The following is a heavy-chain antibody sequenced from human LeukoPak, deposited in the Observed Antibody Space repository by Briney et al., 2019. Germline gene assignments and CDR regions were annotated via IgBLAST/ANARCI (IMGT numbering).Heavy chain of an antibody. CDR3: ARSVTVTRFDY. Sequence: GGSLRLSCAASGFTVSSNYMSWVRQAPGKGLEWVSVIYSGGSTYYADSVKGRFTISRDNSKNTLYLQMNSLRAEDTAVYYCARSVTVTRFDYWGQGTLLTVSS. D-gene: IGHD4-17*01. J-gene: IGHJ4*02. CDR1: GFTVSSNY. V-gene: IGHV3-66*01. CDR2: IYSGGST.